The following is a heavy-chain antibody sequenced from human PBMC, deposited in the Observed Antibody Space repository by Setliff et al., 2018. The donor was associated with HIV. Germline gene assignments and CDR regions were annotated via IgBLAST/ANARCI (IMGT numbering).Heavy chain of an antibody. Sequence: SETLSLTCTVSGGSVSSSSYYWGWIRQPPGKGLEWIGNIYYSGSTDYNSSLRSRIPISVDTSKNQISLKLTSVTAADTAVYYCAGGEVRSRYVSSRAPFYHYYYYVDVWGKGTTVTVSS. CDR1: GGSVSSSSYY. CDR2: IYYSGST. V-gene: IGHV4-39*07. J-gene: IGHJ6*03. CDR3: AGGEVRSRYVSSRAPFYHYYYYVDV. D-gene: IGHD6-13*01.